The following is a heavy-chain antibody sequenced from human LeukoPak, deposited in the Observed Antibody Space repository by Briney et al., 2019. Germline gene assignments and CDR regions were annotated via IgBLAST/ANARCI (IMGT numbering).Heavy chain of an antibody. D-gene: IGHD3/OR15-3a*01. CDR3: ASKSTAWTIDY. J-gene: IGHJ4*02. V-gene: IGHV4-39*01. CDR2: MYYSGST. CDR1: GGSISSSSYY. Sequence: PSETLSPTCTVSGGSISSSSYYWGWIRQTPGKGLEWIGTMYYSGSTNYNPSLKSRVTLSIDTPKNQFSLRLSSVTAADTAVYYCASKSTAWTIDYWGQGTLVTVSS.